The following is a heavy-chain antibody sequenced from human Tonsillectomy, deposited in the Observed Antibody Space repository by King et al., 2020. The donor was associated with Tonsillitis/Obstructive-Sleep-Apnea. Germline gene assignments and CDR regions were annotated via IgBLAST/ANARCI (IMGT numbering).Heavy chain of an antibody. V-gene: IGHV5-51*01. Sequence: QLVQSGAEVKKPGESQKISCKGSGYSFSNYWIGWVRLMPGKGRELMGLIYCGSSDTRYSPAFEGQVTLSADKSTDTAYLQWSSLKASDSAIYYCARHLMAGTDYFDYWGQGTLVTVSS. CDR3: ARHLMAGTDYFDY. CDR2: IYCGSSDT. J-gene: IGHJ4*02. D-gene: IGHD1-14*01. CDR1: GYSFSNYW.